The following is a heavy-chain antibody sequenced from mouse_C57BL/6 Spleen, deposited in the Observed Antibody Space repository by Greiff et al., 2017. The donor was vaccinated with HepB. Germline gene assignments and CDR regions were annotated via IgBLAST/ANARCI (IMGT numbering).Heavy chain of an antibody. Sequence: EVQLQQSGPELVKPGASVKISCKASGYSFTGYYMNWVKQSPEKSLEWIGEINPSTGGTTYNQKFKAKATLTVDKSSSTAYMQLKSLTSEDSAVYYCARSHDYDDYAMDYWGQGTSVTVSS. J-gene: IGHJ4*01. CDR2: INPSTGGT. CDR1: GYSFTGYY. V-gene: IGHV1-42*01. D-gene: IGHD2-4*01. CDR3: ARSHDYDDYAMDY.